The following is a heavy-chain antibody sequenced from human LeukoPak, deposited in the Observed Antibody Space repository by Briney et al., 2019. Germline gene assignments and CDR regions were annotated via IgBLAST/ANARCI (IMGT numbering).Heavy chain of an antibody. D-gene: IGHD3-10*01. CDR2: ISYDGSNK. J-gene: IGHJ4*02. Sequence: GGSLRPSCAASGFTFSSYAMHWVRQAPGKGLEWVAVISYDGSNKYYADSVKGRFTISRDNAKNTLYLQMNSLRAEDTAVYYCARDGGSGTYYSYSDYWGQGTLVTVSS. V-gene: IGHV3-30-3*01. CDR3: ARDGGSGTYYSYSDY. CDR1: GFTFSSYA.